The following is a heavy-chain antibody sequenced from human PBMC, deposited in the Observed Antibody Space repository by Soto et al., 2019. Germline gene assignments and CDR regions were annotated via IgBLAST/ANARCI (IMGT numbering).Heavy chain of an antibody. CDR1: GFTFSSYA. CDR3: ARDHSFVWLGGPHDY. CDR2: ISYDGSNK. V-gene: IGHV3-30-3*01. D-gene: IGHD3-10*01. J-gene: IGHJ4*02. Sequence: QVQLVESGGGVVQPGRSLRLSCAASGFTFSSYAMHWVRQAPGKGLEWVAVISYDGSNKYYADSVKGRFTISRDNSKNTLDLQMNSLRAEDTAVYYCARDHSFVWLGGPHDYWGKGTLVTVSS.